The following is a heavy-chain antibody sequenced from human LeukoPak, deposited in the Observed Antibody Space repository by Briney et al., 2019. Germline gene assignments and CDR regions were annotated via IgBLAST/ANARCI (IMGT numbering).Heavy chain of an antibody. CDR1: GFTFDDYP. CDR3: VKGDSSDWFRLYYFDY. V-gene: IGHV3-43*02. D-gene: IGHD3-22*01. CDR2: ISGDGGST. Sequence: GGSLRLSCAASGFTFDDYPMHWVRQAPGKGLQWVSLISGDGGSTQYADSVKGRFTISRDNSKNSLYLQMNSLRSEDTALYYRVKGDSSDWFRLYYFDYWGQGTLVTVSS. J-gene: IGHJ4*02.